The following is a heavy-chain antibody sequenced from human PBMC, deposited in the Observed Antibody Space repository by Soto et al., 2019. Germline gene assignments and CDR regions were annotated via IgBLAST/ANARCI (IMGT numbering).Heavy chain of an antibody. CDR1: GSTFTSCG. Sequence: VQLVQSGAEVKKPGASVQVSCKASGSTFTSCGITWVRPAPGQGLEWMGWISADNGNTKYAQKLQGRVTMTTDTSTSRADMELRSLRSDDTAVYYCARDSGSYADYWGQGTLVTGSS. J-gene: IGHJ4*02. D-gene: IGHD1-26*01. CDR3: ARDSGSYADY. CDR2: ISADNGNT. V-gene: IGHV1-18*01.